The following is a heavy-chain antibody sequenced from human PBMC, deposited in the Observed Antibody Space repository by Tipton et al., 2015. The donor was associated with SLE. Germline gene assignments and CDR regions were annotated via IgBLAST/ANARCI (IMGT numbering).Heavy chain of an antibody. CDR2: INHSGST. J-gene: IGHJ3*02. Sequence: TLSLTCAVYGGSFSGYYWSWIRQPPGKGLEWIGEINHSGSTNYNPSPKSRVTISVDRSKNQFSLKLSSVTAADTAVYYCARDGGFMITFGGPDAFDIWGQGTMVTISS. V-gene: IGHV4-34*01. CDR3: ARDGGFMITFGGPDAFDI. CDR1: GGSFSGYY. D-gene: IGHD3-16*01.